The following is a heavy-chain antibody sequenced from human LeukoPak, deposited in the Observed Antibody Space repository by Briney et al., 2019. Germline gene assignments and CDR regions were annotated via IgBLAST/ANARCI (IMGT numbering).Heavy chain of an antibody. CDR2: ISGSGGST. J-gene: IGHJ4*02. CDR1: GFTFSSYA. CDR3: AKSQYSSGWYNPFDY. D-gene: IGHD6-19*01. V-gene: IGHV3-23*01. Sequence: GGSLRLSCAASGFTFSSYAMSWVRQAPGKGLEWVSAISGSGGSTYYADSVKGRFTISRDNSKNTLYLQMNSLRAEDTAVYYCAKSQYSSGWYNPFDYWGQGTLVTVSS.